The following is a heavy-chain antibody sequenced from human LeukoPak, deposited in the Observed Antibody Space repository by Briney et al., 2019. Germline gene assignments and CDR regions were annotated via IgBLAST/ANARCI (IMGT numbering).Heavy chain of an antibody. CDR3: ARRVGRWTFDY. CDR2: IYPDDSDT. J-gene: IGHJ4*02. D-gene: IGHD2-15*01. V-gene: IGHV5-51*01. Sequence: GESLKISCKGSGYTFTTYWIGWVRQMPGKGLEWMGIIYPDDSDTRYSPSLQGQVTISADKSISTAYLQWSSLKASDTAIYYCARRVGRWTFDYWGQGTLVTVSS. CDR1: GYTFTTYW.